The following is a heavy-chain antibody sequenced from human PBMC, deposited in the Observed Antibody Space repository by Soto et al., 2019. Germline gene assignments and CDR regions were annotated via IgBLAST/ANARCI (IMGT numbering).Heavy chain of an antibody. CDR2: IIPIFGTA. V-gene: IGHV1-69*13. Sequence: VASVKVSCKASGGTFSSYAISWVRQAPGQGLEWMGGIIPIFGTANYAQKFQGRVTITADESTSTAYMELSSLRSEDTAVYYCARVESIAARRYYYGMDVWGQGTTVTVSS. CDR1: GGTFSSYA. J-gene: IGHJ6*02. CDR3: ARVESIAARRYYYGMDV. D-gene: IGHD6-6*01.